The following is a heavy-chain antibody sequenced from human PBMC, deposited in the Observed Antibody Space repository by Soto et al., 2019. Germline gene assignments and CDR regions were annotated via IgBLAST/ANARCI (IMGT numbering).Heavy chain of an antibody. CDR1: GFTLSSYG. D-gene: IGHD3-22*01. CDR2: ISYDGSNK. V-gene: IGHV3-30*18. Sequence: GGSLRLSCAASGFTLSSYGMHWVRQAPGKGLEWVAVISYDGSNKYYADSVKGRFTISRDNSKNTLYLQMNSLRAEDTAVYYCAKTSTYDSSGYFDYWGQGTLVTVSS. J-gene: IGHJ4*02. CDR3: AKTSTYDSSGYFDY.